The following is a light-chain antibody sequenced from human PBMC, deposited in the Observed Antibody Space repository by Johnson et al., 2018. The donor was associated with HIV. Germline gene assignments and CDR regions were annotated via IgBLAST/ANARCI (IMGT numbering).Light chain of an antibody. CDR3: GTWDRSRRAF. V-gene: IGLV1-51*01. CDR1: SSNIGNNY. J-gene: IGLJ1*01. CDR2: DNN. Sequence: QSVLTQPPSVSAAPGQKVTISCSGSSSNIGNNYVSWYQQLPGTAPKLLIYDNNKRPSGIPDRFSGSKYGTSATLTITGLQTGDEADYYCGTWDRSRRAFFGTVTKVTVL.